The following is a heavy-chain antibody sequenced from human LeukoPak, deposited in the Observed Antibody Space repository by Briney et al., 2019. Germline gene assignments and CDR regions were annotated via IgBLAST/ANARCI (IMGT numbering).Heavy chain of an antibody. V-gene: IGHV3-74*01. CDR1: GFTFSSYW. Sequence: PGGSLRLSCAASGFTFSSYWMHWVRQAPGKGLVWVSLIKSDGSSTTYADSVKGRFTISRDNAKNTLYLQMNSLRAEDTAVYYCARDRGSGFGDYWGQGALVTVSS. D-gene: IGHD6-19*01. J-gene: IGHJ4*02. CDR3: ARDRGSGFGDY. CDR2: IKSDGSST.